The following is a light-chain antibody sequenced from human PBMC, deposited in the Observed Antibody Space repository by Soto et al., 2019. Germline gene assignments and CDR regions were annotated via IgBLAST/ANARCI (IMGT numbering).Light chain of an antibody. CDR2: GAS. CDR3: QQYGSSGT. Sequence: EIVLMPNPGTMDLSREEMAPVSCRASQSVSNNYLAWYQQKPSQAPRLLIYGASNRATGIPDRFSGSGSGTDFTLTISRLEPEDFAVYYCQQYGSSGTFGQGTKVDIK. V-gene: IGKV3-20*01. J-gene: IGKJ1*01. CDR1: QSVSNNY.